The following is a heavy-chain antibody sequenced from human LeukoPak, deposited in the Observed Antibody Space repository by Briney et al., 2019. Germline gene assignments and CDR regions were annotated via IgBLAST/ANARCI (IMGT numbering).Heavy chain of an antibody. CDR3: ARDSDDSSGNYLYFDY. J-gene: IGHJ4*02. D-gene: IGHD3-22*01. CDR2: ISSSSSTI. CDR1: GFTFSSYS. Sequence: GGSLRLSCAASGFTFSSYSMNWVRQAPGKGLEWVSYISSSSSTIYYADSVKGRFTISRDNAKNSLYLQMNSLRDEDTAVYYCARDSDDSSGNYLYFDYWGQGTLVTVSS. V-gene: IGHV3-48*02.